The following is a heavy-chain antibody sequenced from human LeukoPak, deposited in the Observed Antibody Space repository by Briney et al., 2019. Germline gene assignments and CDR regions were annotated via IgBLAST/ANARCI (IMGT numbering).Heavy chain of an antibody. J-gene: IGHJ4*02. Sequence: SETLSLTCTVSGGSISNYYWTWIRQPPGKGLEWLGFIYNAATTNYNPSLKSRVTISVDTSKNQFSLRLSSVTAADTAIYYCARVTTAWYVIGYWGQGALVTVSS. CDR3: ARVTTAWYVIGY. CDR1: GGSISNYY. D-gene: IGHD6-13*01. V-gene: IGHV4-4*08. CDR2: IYNAATT.